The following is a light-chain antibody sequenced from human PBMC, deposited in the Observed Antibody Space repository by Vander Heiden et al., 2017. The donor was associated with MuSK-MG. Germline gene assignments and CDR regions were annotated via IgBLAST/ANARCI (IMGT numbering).Light chain of an antibody. Sequence: QSALTQPASVSGSPGQSITISCSGTSSDVGGYGYVSWYQQYPGKAPKLMIFDVSTRPSGVSSRFSGSKSGNTASLTISGLQAEDEAEYYGASYAGNSREVFGGGTKLTVL. CDR1: SSDVGGYGY. CDR3: ASYAGNSREV. J-gene: IGLJ2*01. CDR2: DVS. V-gene: IGLV2-14*03.